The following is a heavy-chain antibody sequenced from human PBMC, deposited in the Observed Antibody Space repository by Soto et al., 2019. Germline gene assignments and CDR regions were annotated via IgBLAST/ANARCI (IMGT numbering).Heavy chain of an antibody. D-gene: IGHD3-22*01. CDR3: ATRPSSVHYYVGVFDF. Sequence: EVQLVEFGGGLVQPGGSLRLSCAASGLAFSTHWMTWVRQAPGKGLEWVANINQDGTEKYYVDSVKGRFTISRDNAKNSLYLQMNSLSAEDTALYYCATRPSSVHYYVGVFDFWGQGALVTVSS. CDR2: INQDGTEK. J-gene: IGHJ4*02. CDR1: GLAFSTHW. V-gene: IGHV3-7*01.